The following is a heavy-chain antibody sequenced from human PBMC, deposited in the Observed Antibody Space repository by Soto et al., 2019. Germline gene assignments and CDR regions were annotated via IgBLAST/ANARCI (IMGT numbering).Heavy chain of an antibody. V-gene: IGHV4-39*01. D-gene: IGHD4-17*01. CDR1: AGSVSSSNFY. CDR2: IDYSGST. J-gene: IGHJ4*02. Sequence: SETLSLTCTVSAGSVSSSNFYWGWIRQPPGKGLEWIGSIDYSGSTYYNPSLKSRLSISVEKSKNQFSLKLTSVTAADTAVFFCAGRESTVTTTGYSYWGPGTLVTVSS. CDR3: AGRESTVTTTGYSY.